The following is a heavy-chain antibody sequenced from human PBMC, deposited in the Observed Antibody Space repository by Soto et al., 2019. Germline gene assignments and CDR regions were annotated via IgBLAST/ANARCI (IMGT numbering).Heavy chain of an antibody. CDR3: AGPQLELGLDYYYYYGMDV. CDR2: IIPIFGTA. D-gene: IGHD1-7*01. CDR1: GGTFSSYA. J-gene: IGHJ6*02. V-gene: IGHV1-69*06. Sequence: SVKVSCKASGGTFSSYAISWVRQAPGQGLEWMGGIIPIFGTANYAQKFQGRVTITADKSTSTAYMELSSLRSEDTAVYYCAGPQLELGLDYYYYYGMDVWGQGTTVTVSS.